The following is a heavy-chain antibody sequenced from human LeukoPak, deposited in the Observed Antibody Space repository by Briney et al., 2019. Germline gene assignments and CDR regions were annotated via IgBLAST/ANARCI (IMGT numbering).Heavy chain of an antibody. CDR2: ISGSGGST. Sequence: GGSLRLSCAASGFTFSSYAMSWVRQAPGKGLEWVSAISGSGGSTYYADSVKGRFTISRDNSENTLYLQMNSLRAEDTAVYYCAKDVSLAASDYYYGMDVWGQGTTVTVSS. CDR3: AKDVSLAASDYYYGMDV. V-gene: IGHV3-23*01. D-gene: IGHD6-25*01. J-gene: IGHJ6*02. CDR1: GFTFSSYA.